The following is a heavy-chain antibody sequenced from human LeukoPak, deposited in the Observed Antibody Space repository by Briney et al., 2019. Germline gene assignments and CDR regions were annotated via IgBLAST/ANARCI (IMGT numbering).Heavy chain of an antibody. CDR3: ASGGSAYSYGYLDY. CDR2: ISYDGSNK. CDR1: GFTFSRYA. V-gene: IGHV3-30-3*01. Sequence: GGSLRLSCAASGFTFSRYAMHWVRQAPGKGLEWVAVISYDGSNKYYADSVKGRFTISRDNSKNTLYLQMNSLRAEDTAVFYCASGGSAYSYGYLDYWGRGTLVTVSS. D-gene: IGHD5-18*01. J-gene: IGHJ4*02.